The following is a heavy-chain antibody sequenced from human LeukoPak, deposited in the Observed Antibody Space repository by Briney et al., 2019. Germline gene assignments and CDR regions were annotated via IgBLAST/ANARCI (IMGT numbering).Heavy chain of an antibody. J-gene: IGHJ4*02. Sequence: GGSLRLSCAASGITFSRSWMSWVRQAPGKGLEWVANIKQDGSEKSYVDSVKGRFTISRDNAKNSLYLQMNSLRAEDTALHYCATGPSYCGGDCYYYFAYWGQGTLVTVSS. D-gene: IGHD2-21*01. CDR3: ATGPSYCGGDCYYYFAY. CDR1: GITFSRSW. CDR2: IKQDGSEK. V-gene: IGHV3-7*01.